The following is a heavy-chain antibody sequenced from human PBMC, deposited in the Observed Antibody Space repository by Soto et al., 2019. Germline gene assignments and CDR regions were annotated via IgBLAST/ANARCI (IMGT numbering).Heavy chain of an antibody. V-gene: IGHV3-21*01. J-gene: IGHJ6*04. CDR2: ISSSSRDI. D-gene: IGHD3-16*01. CDR3: ARGSWGGDGIDV. Sequence: TGGSLRLSCAASGFIFSTYTINWVRQAPGKGLEWVASISSSSRDIFYADSVKARFTISRDNANSSVDLQMNSLRVGDTAIYYCARGSWGGDGIDVWGAGTTLPVST. CDR1: GFIFSTYT.